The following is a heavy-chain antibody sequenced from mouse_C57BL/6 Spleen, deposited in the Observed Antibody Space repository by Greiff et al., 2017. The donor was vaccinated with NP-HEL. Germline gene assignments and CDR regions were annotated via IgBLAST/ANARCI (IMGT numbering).Heavy chain of an antibody. V-gene: IGHV1-61*01. D-gene: IGHD2-5*01. CDR3: ARTPLYYSNSYYAMDY. CDR2: IYPSDSET. Sequence: QVQLQQPGAELVRPGSSVKLSCKASGYTFTSYWMDWVKQRPGQGLEWIGNIYPSDSETHYNQKFKDKATLTVDKSSSTAYMQLSSLTSEDSAVYYCARTPLYYSNSYYAMDYWGQGTSVTVSS. J-gene: IGHJ4*01. CDR1: GYTFTSYW.